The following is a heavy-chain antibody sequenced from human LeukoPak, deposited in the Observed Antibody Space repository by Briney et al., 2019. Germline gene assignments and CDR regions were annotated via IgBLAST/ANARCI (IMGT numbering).Heavy chain of an antibody. Sequence: ASVKVSCKASGYTFTGYYMHWVRQAPGQGLEWMGWINPNSGGTNYAQKFQGRVTMTRDTSISTAYMELSRLGSDDTAVYYCARGEITYYDILTGHTFDYWGQGTLVTVSS. CDR2: INPNSGGT. D-gene: IGHD3-9*01. J-gene: IGHJ4*02. CDR3: ARGEITYYDILTGHTFDY. CDR1: GYTFTGYY. V-gene: IGHV1-2*02.